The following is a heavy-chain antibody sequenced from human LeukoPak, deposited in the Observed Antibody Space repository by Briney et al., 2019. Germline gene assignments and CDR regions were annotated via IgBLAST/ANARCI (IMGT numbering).Heavy chain of an antibody. D-gene: IGHD3-9*01. CDR1: GFTFNGYA. CDR3: TRDRGYFEAFNYYYGMDV. J-gene: IGHJ6*02. V-gene: IGHV3-30*04. Sequence: GGSLRLSCAASGFTFNGYAMHWVRQAPGKGLEWAVVISYDGTKKYYADSVKGRFTISRDNSKNMLYLEMNSLRAEDTAVYYCTRDRGYFEAFNYYYGMDVWGQGTTVTVSS. CDR2: ISYDGTKK.